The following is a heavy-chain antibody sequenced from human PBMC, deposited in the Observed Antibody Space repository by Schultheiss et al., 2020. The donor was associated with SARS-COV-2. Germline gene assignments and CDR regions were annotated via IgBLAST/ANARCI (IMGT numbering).Heavy chain of an antibody. CDR3: ARDGYSYGTFGY. CDR1: GGSIYNYY. J-gene: IGHJ4*02. V-gene: IGHV4-59*01. D-gene: IGHD5-18*01. CDR2: ISYSGST. Sequence: SQTLSLTCTVSGGSIYNYYWSWIRQPPGKVLEWIGYISYSGSTNYNPSLKSRVTVSVDTSKNQFSLKLRSVTPADTAVYFCARDGYSYGTFGYWGQGTLVTVAS.